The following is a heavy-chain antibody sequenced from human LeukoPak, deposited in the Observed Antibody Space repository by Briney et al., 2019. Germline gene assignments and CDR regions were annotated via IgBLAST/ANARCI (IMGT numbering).Heavy chain of an antibody. Sequence: ASVKVSCKASGYTFTSYAMHWVRQAPGQRLEWMGWMNAGNGNTKYSQKFQGRVTITRDTSASTAYMELSSLRSEDTAVYYCARVRSDDYVWGSYRSGPFDYWGQGTLVTVSS. CDR3: ARVRSDDYVWGSYRSGPFDY. J-gene: IGHJ4*02. CDR1: GYTFTSYA. V-gene: IGHV1-3*01. D-gene: IGHD3-16*02. CDR2: MNAGNGNT.